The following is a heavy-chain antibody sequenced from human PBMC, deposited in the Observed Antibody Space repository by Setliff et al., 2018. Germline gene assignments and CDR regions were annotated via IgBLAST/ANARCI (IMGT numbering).Heavy chain of an antibody. Sequence: ASVKVSCKASGYTFTGYYMHWVRQAPGQGLEWMGWINAANGDTKYSQKFQGRVTITGDTSASTAYMELSGLISEDTAVYYCARHVWGSSSWYNWFDPWGQGTLVTVSS. CDR3: ARHVWGSSSWYNWFDP. CDR1: GYTFTGYY. D-gene: IGHD6-13*01. J-gene: IGHJ5*02. V-gene: IGHV1-3*01. CDR2: INAANGDT.